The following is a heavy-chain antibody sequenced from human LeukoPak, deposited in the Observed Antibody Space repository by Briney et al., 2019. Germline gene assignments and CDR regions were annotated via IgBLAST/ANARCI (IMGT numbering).Heavy chain of an antibody. CDR3: ARAQILDILGHRV. CDR1: GGSISSSSYY. D-gene: IGHD3-9*01. Sequence: SETLSLTCTVSGGSISSSSYYWGWIRQPPGKGLEWIGSIYYSGSTYYNPSLKSRVTISVDTSKNQFSLKLSSVTAADTAVYYCARAQILDILGHRVWGQGTLVTVSS. CDR2: IYYSGST. V-gene: IGHV4-39*07. J-gene: IGHJ4*02.